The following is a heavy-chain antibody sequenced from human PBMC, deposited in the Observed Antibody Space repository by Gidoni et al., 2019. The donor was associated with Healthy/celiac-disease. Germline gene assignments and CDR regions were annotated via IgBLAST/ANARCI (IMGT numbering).Heavy chain of an antibody. D-gene: IGHD6-13*01. V-gene: IGHV3-7*03. Sequence: GFTFSSYWMSWVRQAPGKGLEWVAKIKQDGSEKYYVDSVKGRFTISRDNAKHSLYLQMNSLRAEDTAVYYCARVEVAAAGTRYYYYYGMDVWGQGTTVTVSS. CDR2: IKQDGSEK. CDR3: ARVEVAAAGTRYYYYYGMDV. J-gene: IGHJ6*02. CDR1: GFTFSSYW.